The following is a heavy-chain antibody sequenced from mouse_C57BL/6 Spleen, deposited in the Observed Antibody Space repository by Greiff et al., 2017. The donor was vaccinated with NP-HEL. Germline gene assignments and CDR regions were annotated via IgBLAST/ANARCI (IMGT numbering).Heavy chain of an antibody. Sequence: VQLQQSGAELARPGASVKLSCKASGYTFTSYGISWVKQRTGQGLEWIGEIYPRSGNTYYNEKFKGKAKLTADKSSSTAYMELRSLTSEDSAVYFCARADYGYAMDYWGQGTSVTVSS. J-gene: IGHJ4*01. D-gene: IGHD1-1*01. CDR2: IYPRSGNT. V-gene: IGHV1-81*01. CDR1: GYTFTSYG. CDR3: ARADYGYAMDY.